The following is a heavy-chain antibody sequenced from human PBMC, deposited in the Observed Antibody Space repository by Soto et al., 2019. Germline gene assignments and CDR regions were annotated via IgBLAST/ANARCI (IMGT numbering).Heavy chain of an antibody. CDR1: GYTSTNYG. J-gene: IGHJ5*02. D-gene: IGHD6-25*01. CDR3: ARASGYLAHSHSVAYFDP. CDR2: ISVYSGKT. V-gene: IGHV1-18*01. Sequence: QVQLVQSGTEVKKPGASLKVSCKASGYTSTNYGIAWVRQAPGQGLEWMGWISVYSGKTNYAQNVQVRLTMTTDTSTSTAYRELTNLRSDDTAVYYCARASGYLAHSHSVAYFDPWGQGTLVTVSS.